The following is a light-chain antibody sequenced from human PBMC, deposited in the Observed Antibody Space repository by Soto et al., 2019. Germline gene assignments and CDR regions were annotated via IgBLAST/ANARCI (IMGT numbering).Light chain of an antibody. Sequence: DIQMTQSPSSVSASVGDRVTITCRAIQDISSWLAWYQHKPGKAPSLLIYAASSLQSGVPSRFRGSGSGTDFALTLAGLESEDIATYYCQQANSFPLTFDGGTKVEIK. CDR2: AAS. CDR3: QQANSFPLT. CDR1: QDISSW. V-gene: IGKV1D-12*01. J-gene: IGKJ4*01.